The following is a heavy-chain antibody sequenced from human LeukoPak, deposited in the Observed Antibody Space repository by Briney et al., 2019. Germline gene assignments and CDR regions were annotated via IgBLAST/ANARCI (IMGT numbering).Heavy chain of an antibody. Sequence: PGGSLRLSCAASGFTLISYNMNWVRQAPGKGLEWVSFISSSSSYIYYADSLKGRFTISRDNAKSSLYLQMNGLRAEDTAVYYCTRESRYYAPGNWVTAMDVWGQGTTVTVSS. V-gene: IGHV3-21*01. J-gene: IGHJ6*02. D-gene: IGHD3-10*01. CDR3: TRESRYYAPGNWVTAMDV. CDR1: GFTLISYN. CDR2: ISSSSSYI.